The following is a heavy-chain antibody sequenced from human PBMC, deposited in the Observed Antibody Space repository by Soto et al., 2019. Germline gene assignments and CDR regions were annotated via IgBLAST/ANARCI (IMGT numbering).Heavy chain of an antibody. Sequence: ASVKVSCKASGYTFTSYGISWVRQAPGQGLEWMGWISAYNGNTNYAQKLQGRVTMTTDTSTSTAYMDLRGLRSDDTAVYYCARARDYDFWSGYYFDPWGQGTLVTVSS. V-gene: IGHV1-18*01. CDR2: ISAYNGNT. CDR3: ARARDYDFWSGYYFDP. D-gene: IGHD3-3*01. CDR1: GYTFTSYG. J-gene: IGHJ5*02.